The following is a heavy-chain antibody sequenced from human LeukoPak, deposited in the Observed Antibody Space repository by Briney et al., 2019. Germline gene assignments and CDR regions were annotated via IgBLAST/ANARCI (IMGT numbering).Heavy chain of an antibody. CDR3: ARDSGYSGYSDY. V-gene: IGHV3-11*05. Sequence: PGGSLRLSCAASGFTFSGSAMSWIRQAPGKGLEWVSYISSSSSYTDYADSVKGRFTISRDNAKNSLNLQMNSLRAEDTAVYYCARDSGYSGYSDYWGQGTLVTVSS. D-gene: IGHD5-12*01. CDR1: GFTFSGSA. J-gene: IGHJ4*02. CDR2: ISSSSSYT.